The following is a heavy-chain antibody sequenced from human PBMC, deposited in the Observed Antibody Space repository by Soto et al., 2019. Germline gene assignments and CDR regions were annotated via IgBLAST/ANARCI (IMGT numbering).Heavy chain of an antibody. J-gene: IGHJ6*02. CDR2: IYYSGST. CDR1: GGSISSSSYY. Sequence: PSDTLSLTCTVSGGSISSSSYYWGWIRQPPGKGLEWIGSIYYSGSTYYNPSLKSRVTISVDTSKNQFSLKLSSVTAADTAVYYCARNGDYYYGMDVWGQGTTVTVSS. CDR3: ARNGDYYYGMDV. V-gene: IGHV4-39*01. D-gene: IGHD2-8*01.